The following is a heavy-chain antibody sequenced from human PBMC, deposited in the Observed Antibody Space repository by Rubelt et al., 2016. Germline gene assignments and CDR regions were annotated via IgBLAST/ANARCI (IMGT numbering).Heavy chain of an antibody. J-gene: IGHJ4*02. D-gene: IGHD1-26*01. CDR3: ARAGPGGGGYFLPTTFDY. CDR1: GFTFSSYG. Sequence: EFGGGVVQPGRSLRLSCAASGFTFSSYGMHWVRQAPGKGLEWVAVISYDGSNKYYADSVKGRFTISRDNSKNTLYLQMNSLRAEDTAVYYCARAGPGGGGYFLPTTFDYWGQGTLVTVSS. V-gene: IGHV3-30*03. CDR2: ISYDGSNK.